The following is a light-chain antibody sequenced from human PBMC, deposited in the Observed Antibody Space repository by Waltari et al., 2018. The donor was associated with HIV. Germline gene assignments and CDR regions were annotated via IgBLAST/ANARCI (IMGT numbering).Light chain of an antibody. CDR3: QSYDSSNHWV. Sequence: NFMLTQPHSVSESPGKTVTISCTSSSRSIASNFAQWYQHRPGSAPTTLIYAGNQRTSGLPDRLSSSIDSSSNSASLTISGLNTDGEAYYYCQSYDSSNHWVFGGGTKLTVL. J-gene: IGLJ3*02. V-gene: IGLV6-57*02. CDR1: SRSIASNF. CDR2: AGN.